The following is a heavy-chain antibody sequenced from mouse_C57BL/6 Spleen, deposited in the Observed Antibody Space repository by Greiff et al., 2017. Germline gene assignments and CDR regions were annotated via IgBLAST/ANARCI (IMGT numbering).Heavy chain of an antibody. J-gene: IGHJ3*01. CDR1: GYTFTNYW. V-gene: IGHV1-63*01. Sequence: QVQLQQSGAELVRPGTPVKMSCKASGYTFTNYWIGWAKQRPGHGLEWIGDIYPGGGYTNYNEKFKGKATLTADKSSSTAYMQFSSLTSEDSAIYYCARSDSNYGGWFAYWGQGTLVTVSA. CDR2: IYPGGGYT. D-gene: IGHD2-5*01. CDR3: ARSDSNYGGWFAY.